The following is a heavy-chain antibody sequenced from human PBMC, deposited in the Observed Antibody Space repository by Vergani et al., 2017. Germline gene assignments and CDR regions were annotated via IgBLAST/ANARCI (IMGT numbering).Heavy chain of an antibody. J-gene: IGHJ3*01. V-gene: IGHV5-51*01. Sequence: EKQLVQSGSETKKPGESLKISCQAFGYIFSNFWIGWVRQRPGRGLEWMGIIYPGDSEVKSNPTFRGKVIFSVDTSVNTAYLQWRSLQASDTATYFCACGGHGSENVGAFQLWGQGTIITVSS. CDR1: GYIFSNFW. CDR3: ACGGHGSENVGAFQL. D-gene: IGHD3-10*01. CDR2: IYPGDSEV.